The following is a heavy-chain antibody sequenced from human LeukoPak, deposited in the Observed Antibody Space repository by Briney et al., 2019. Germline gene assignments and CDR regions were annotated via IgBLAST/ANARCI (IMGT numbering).Heavy chain of an antibody. D-gene: IGHD1-26*01. CDR2: INPNNGGT. J-gene: IGHJ4*02. CDR1: GSTFSSYA. V-gene: IGHV1-2*06. CDR3: TRESGSYHGNDY. Sequence: ASVKVSCKASGSTFSSYAISWVRQAPGQGLEWMGRINPNNGGTNYAQKFQGRVTMTGDTSISTAYMELSSLRSDDTAVYYCTRESGSYHGNDYWGQGTLVTVSS.